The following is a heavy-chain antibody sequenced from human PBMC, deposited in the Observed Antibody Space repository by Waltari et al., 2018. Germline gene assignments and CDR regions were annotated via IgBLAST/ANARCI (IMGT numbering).Heavy chain of an antibody. D-gene: IGHD3-16*01. J-gene: IGHJ4*02. CDR1: GYTFTGSY. V-gene: IGHV1-2*02. CDR3: ARGEEQYLGCDYFDY. Sequence: QVRLGQSGAAVTTPGASMKLSCKASGYTFTGSYVHWLRQAPGQGLEWMGWINPISGNSGSTQKLQGRATVTRDTSTSTAYLALSRLRADDTAVYYCARGEEQYLGCDYFDYWGQGTLVTVSS. CDR2: INPISGNS.